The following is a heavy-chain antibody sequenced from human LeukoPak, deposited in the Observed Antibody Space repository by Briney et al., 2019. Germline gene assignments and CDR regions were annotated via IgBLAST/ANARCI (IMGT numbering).Heavy chain of an antibody. CDR2: IYYSGST. V-gene: IGHV4-39*07. CDR1: GGSISSSSYY. CDR3: ARGSMVRGVRSFDY. J-gene: IGHJ4*02. Sequence: SETLSLTCTVSGGSISSSSYYWGWIRQPPGKGLEWIGSIYYSGSTYYNPSLKSRVTISVDTSKNQFSLKLSSVTAADTAVYYCARGSMVRGVRSFDYWGQGTLVTVSS. D-gene: IGHD3-10*01.